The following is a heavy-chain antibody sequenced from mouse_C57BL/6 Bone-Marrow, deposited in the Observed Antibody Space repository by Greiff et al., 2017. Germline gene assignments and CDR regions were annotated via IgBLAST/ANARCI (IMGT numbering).Heavy chain of an antibody. V-gene: IGHV2-5*01. D-gene: IGHD2-3*01. Sequence: VKVVESGPGLVQPSQSLSITCTVSGFSLTSYGVHWVRQSPGKGLEWLGVIWRGGSTDYNAAFMSRLSITKDNSKSQVFFKMNSLQADDTAIYYCAKPHDGYYGLGFDYWGQGTTLTVSS. CDR3: AKPHDGYYGLGFDY. CDR2: IWRGGST. CDR1: GFSLTSYG. J-gene: IGHJ2*01.